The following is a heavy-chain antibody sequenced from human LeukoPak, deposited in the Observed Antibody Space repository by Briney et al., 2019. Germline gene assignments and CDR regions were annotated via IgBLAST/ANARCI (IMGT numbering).Heavy chain of an antibody. CDR1: GGSFSGYY. CDR2: INHSGST. J-gene: IGHJ5*02. D-gene: IGHD2-2*01. CDR3: ARKEYCSSTSCYWAHYNWFDP. Sequence: SETLSLTCAVYGGSFSGYYWSWIRQPPGKGLEWIGEINHSGSTNYNPSLKSRVTISVDTSKNQFSLKLSSVTAADTAVYYCARKEYCSSTSCYWAHYNWFDPWGQGTLVTVSS. V-gene: IGHV4-34*01.